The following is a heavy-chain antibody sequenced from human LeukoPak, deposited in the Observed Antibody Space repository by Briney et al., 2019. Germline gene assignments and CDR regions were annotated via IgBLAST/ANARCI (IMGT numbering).Heavy chain of an antibody. CDR1: GFTFSSYS. D-gene: IGHD2-15*01. J-gene: IGHJ4*02. CDR2: ISSSSSYI. V-gene: IGHV3-21*01. Sequence: PGGSLRLSCAASGFTFSSYSMNWVRQAPGKGLEWVSSISSSSSYIYYADSVKGRFTISRDNAKNSLYLQMNSLRAEDTAVYYCAKEEGPRYCSGGSCPLVDYWGQGTLVTVSS. CDR3: AKEEGPRYCSGGSCPLVDY.